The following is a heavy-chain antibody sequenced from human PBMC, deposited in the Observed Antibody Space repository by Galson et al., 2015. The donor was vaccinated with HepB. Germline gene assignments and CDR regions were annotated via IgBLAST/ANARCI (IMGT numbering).Heavy chain of an antibody. Sequence: SLRLSCAASGFTFSNYAMHWVRQAPGKGLEWVAVISYDGSNKYYADSVKGRFTISRDNSKNTLYLQMNSLGPEDTAVYYCARVPHTVPLGGFDYWGQGTLVTVSS. CDR1: GFTFSNYA. CDR2: ISYDGSNK. CDR3: ARVPHTVPLGGFDY. D-gene: IGHD1-26*01. J-gene: IGHJ4*02. V-gene: IGHV3-30-3*01.